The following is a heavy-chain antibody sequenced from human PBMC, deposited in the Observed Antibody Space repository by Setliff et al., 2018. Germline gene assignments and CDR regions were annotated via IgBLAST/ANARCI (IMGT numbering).Heavy chain of an antibody. J-gene: IGHJ4*02. V-gene: IGHV4-39*02. CDR3: AKGGTFRYFDF. CDR2: INYSGIT. CDR1: GDSISSSSYY. Sequence: KTSETLSLTCSVSGDSISSSSYYWGWVRQPPGKGLEWIGSINYSGITYYSPSLKSRVIVSVDTSKNQFSLKLSSVTAADTAVYYCAKGGTFRYFDFWGQGAPVTVSS. D-gene: IGHD5-12*01.